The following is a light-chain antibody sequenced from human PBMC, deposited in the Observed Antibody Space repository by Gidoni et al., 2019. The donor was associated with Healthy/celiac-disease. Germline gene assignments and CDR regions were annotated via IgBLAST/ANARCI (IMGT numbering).Light chain of an antibody. CDR2: EVS. J-gene: IGLJ2*01. Sequence: QSALTQPASVSGSPGQSITISCTGTSSDVGGYNYVSWYQQPPGNAPKLMIYEVSNRPSGVSNRFSGSKSGNTASLTISGLQAEDEADYYCSSYTSSSTVVFGGGTKLTVL. CDR1: SSDVGGYNY. V-gene: IGLV2-14*01. CDR3: SSYTSSSTVV.